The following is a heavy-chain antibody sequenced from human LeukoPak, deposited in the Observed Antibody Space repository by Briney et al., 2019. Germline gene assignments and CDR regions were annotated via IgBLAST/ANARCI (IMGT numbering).Heavy chain of an antibody. V-gene: IGHV3-7*03. Sequence: GGSLRLSCAASGFTFSSYWMSWVRQAPGKGLEGGANIKQDGSEKYYVDSVKGRFTISRDNAKNSLYLQMNSLRAEDTAVYYCARGPITMMPRGAFDIWGQGTMVTVSS. CDR3: ARGPITMMPRGAFDI. CDR1: GFTFSSYW. D-gene: IGHD3-22*01. J-gene: IGHJ3*02. CDR2: IKQDGSEK.